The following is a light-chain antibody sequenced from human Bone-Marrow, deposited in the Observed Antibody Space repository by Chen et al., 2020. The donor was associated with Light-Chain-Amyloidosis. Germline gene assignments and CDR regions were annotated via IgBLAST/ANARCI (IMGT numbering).Light chain of an antibody. CDR1: QSVSSY. CDR2: DAS. J-gene: IGKJ2*01. Sequence: EIVFKHSPATLPLSPGARATLSCRASQSVSSYLAWCQQKPGQAPRILSYDASNGATCIPARFSGSGSGTDFSLTMSSLEPEDFGGKYCKQGSKWPRTCGQGTKLEIK. CDR3: KQGSKWPRT. V-gene: IGKV3-11*01.